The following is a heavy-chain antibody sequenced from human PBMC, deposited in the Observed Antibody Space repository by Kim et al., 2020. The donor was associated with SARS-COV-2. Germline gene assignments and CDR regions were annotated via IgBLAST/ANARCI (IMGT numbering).Heavy chain of an antibody. CDR3: AGLTYSCLSVDYFYDMDV. D-gene: IGHD6-6*01. CDR2: IIPILNTP. CDR1: GDTFSTYA. V-gene: IGHV1-69*13. Sequence: SVKVSCKASGDTFSTYAISWVRQAPGQGLEWMGGIIPILNTPTYAQRYQGRLTISADESTRTAYMELSSLRSEDTAVFYCAGLTYSCLSVDYFYDMDVWGQGTTITVSS. J-gene: IGHJ6*02.